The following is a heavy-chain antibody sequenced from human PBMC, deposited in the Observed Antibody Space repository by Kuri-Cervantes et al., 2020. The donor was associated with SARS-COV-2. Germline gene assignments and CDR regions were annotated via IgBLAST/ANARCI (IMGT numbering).Heavy chain of an antibody. D-gene: IGHD1-26*01. J-gene: IGHJ3*02. CDR1: GFTFDDYA. CDR3: AKDMGEWDASDI. CDR2: ISWNSGSI. V-gene: IGHV3-9*03. Sequence: LSLTCAASGFTFDDYAMHWVRQAPGKGLEWVSGISWNSGSIGYADSVKGRFTISRDNAKNSLYLQMNSLRAEDMALYYCAKDMGEWDASDIWGQGTMVTVSS.